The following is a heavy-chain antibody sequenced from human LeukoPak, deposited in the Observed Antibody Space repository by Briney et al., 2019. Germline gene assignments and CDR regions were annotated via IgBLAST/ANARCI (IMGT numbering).Heavy chain of an antibody. D-gene: IGHD3-3*01. CDR1: GASISGGGDY. CDR2: IHNSGKT. J-gene: IGHJ4*02. Sequence: PSETLSLTCTVSGASISGGGDYWSWIRQHPGEGLEWIGYIHNSGKTFYNPSLKSRVIISVDTSRNQFSLEVRSVTAADTAGYYCARYSVSGRPYRFAFWGQGTLVTVSS. V-gene: IGHV4-31*03. CDR3: ARYSVSGRPYRFAF.